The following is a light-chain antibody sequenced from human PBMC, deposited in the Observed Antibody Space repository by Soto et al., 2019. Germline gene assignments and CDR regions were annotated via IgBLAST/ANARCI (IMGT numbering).Light chain of an antibody. CDR3: QSYDSSPSVLSV. CDR2: GNS. CDR1: SSNIGAGYD. J-gene: IGLJ1*01. Sequence: QSVLTQPPSVSGAPGQRVTISCTGSSSNIGAGYDVHWYQQLPGTAPKLLIYGNSNRPSGVPDRFSGSKSGTSASLAITGLQAEDEADYYCQSYDSSPSVLSVFGTGTNVTVL. V-gene: IGLV1-40*01.